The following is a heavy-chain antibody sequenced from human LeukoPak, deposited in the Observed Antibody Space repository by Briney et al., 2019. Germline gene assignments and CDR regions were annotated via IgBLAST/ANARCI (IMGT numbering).Heavy chain of an antibody. Sequence: ASVKVSCKASGYTFTSYAMHWVRQAPGQRLEWMGWINAGNGNTKYSQRFQGRVTITRDTSASTAYMELSSLRSEDTAVYYCARDNRYCSSTSCYRGYYYGMDVWGQGTTVTVSS. D-gene: IGHD2-2*02. J-gene: IGHJ6*02. CDR3: ARDNRYCSSTSCYRGYYYGMDV. CDR1: GYTFTSYA. V-gene: IGHV1-3*01. CDR2: INAGNGNT.